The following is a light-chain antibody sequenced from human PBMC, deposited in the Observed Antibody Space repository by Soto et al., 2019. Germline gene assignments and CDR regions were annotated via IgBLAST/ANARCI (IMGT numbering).Light chain of an antibody. J-gene: IGKJ5*01. CDR3: QHCKSWPLT. V-gene: IGKV3-15*01. CDR2: GAS. Sequence: EIVMTQSPATLSVSPGERVTLSCRASQSISSNLAWYQQKPGQAPTLVIFGASTRAPGIPIRFSGSGSGTEFTLTISSLQSDDFSFYYCQHCKSWPLTFGQGTRLEIK. CDR1: QSISSN.